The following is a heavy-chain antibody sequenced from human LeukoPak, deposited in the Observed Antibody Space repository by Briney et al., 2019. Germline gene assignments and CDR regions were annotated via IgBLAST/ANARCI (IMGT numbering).Heavy chain of an antibody. Sequence: GSSVKVSCKASGGTFSGYAISWVRQAPGQGLEWMGGIIPIFGTANYAQKFQGRVTITADESTSTAYMELSSLRSEDTAVYYCARASAYGGNPDYYYYYYMDVWGKGTTVTVSS. D-gene: IGHD4-23*01. CDR3: ARASAYGGNPDYYYYYYMDV. CDR1: GGTFSGYA. J-gene: IGHJ6*03. CDR2: IIPIFGTA. V-gene: IGHV1-69*01.